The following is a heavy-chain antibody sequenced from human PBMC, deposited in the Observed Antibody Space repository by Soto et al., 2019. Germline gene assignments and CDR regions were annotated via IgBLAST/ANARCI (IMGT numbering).Heavy chain of an antibody. V-gene: IGHV4-30-4*01. CDR3: ASTSRGDAFGI. J-gene: IGHJ3*02. CDR1: GGSISSGDYY. D-gene: IGHD3-10*01. Sequence: QVQLQESGPGLVKPSQTLSLTCTVSGGSISSGDYYWSWIRQPPGKGLEWIGYIYYSGSTYYHPSLKSRVTISGEPSKNQFSLKLSSVTAADTAVYYCASTSRGDAFGIWGQGTMVTVSS. CDR2: IYYSGST.